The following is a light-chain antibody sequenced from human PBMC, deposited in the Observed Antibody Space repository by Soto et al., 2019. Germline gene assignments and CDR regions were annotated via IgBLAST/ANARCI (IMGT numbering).Light chain of an antibody. CDR3: QQYNNWPLT. CDR2: GAS. CDR1: QSVSTN. Sequence: ELVMTQSPATLSVSPGERATLSCRASQSVSTNLAWYQQKHGQAPRLLIFGASTRATGIPARFSGSGSGTEFTLTISSLQSEDFAVYHCQQYNNWPLTFGGGTKVEIK. V-gene: IGKV3-15*01. J-gene: IGKJ4*01.